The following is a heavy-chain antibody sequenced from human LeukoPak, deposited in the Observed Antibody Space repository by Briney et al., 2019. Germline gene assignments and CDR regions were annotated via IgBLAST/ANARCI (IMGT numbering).Heavy chain of an antibody. Sequence: GGSLRLPCAASGFTFSSYAMHWVRQAPGKGLEWVAVISYDGSNKYYADSVKGRFTISRDNSKNTLYLQMNSLRAEDTAVYYCARDWNEYYFDYWGQGTLVTVSS. J-gene: IGHJ4*02. CDR3: ARDWNEYYFDY. CDR1: GFTFSSYA. CDR2: ISYDGSNK. D-gene: IGHD1-1*01. V-gene: IGHV3-30*04.